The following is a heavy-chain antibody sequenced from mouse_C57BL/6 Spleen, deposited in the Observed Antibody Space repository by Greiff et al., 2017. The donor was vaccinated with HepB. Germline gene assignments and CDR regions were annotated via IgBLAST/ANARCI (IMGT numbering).Heavy chain of an antibody. D-gene: IGHD1-1*01. CDR3: ARTDYYGSSYWYFDV. CDR1: GFTFSDYG. CDR2: ISSGSSTI. Sequence: EVMLVESGGGLVKPGGSLKLSCAASGFTFSDYGMHWVRQAPEKGLEWVAYISSGSSTIYYADTVKGRFTISRDNAKNTLFLQMTSLRSEDTAMYYCARTDYYGSSYWYFDVWGTGTTVTVSS. J-gene: IGHJ1*03. V-gene: IGHV5-17*01.